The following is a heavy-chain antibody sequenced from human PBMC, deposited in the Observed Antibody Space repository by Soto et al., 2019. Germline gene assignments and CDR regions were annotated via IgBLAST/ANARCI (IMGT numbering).Heavy chain of an antibody. CDR3: ARDLSTGYDSYYFGF. V-gene: IGHV4-38-2*02. J-gene: IGHJ4*02. CDR2: IDYSGRT. D-gene: IGHD3-22*01. CDR1: GYLISSGYY. Sequence: ETLSLTCSVSGYLISSGYYWGWIRQTPGKGLEWLGSIDYSGRTYYNPSLKSRVSTSVDLSKNQFFLNLRSVTAAAPAGYFCARDLSTGYDSYYFGFWGQGNLVTVSS.